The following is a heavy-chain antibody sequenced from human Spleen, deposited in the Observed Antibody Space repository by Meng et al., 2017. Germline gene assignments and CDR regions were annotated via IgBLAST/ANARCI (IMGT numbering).Heavy chain of an antibody. J-gene: IGHJ4*02. D-gene: IGHD3-10*01. Sequence: GESLKISCAASGFTFISYSMNWVRQAPGKGLEWVSSISSSSSYIYYVDSVKGRFTISRDNAKNSLYLQMNSLRAEDTAVYYCARDGYGSGSRGSFYYFDYWGQGTLVTVSS. CDR2: ISSSSSYI. CDR3: ARDGYGSGSRGSFYYFDY. V-gene: IGHV3-21*01. CDR1: GFTFISYS.